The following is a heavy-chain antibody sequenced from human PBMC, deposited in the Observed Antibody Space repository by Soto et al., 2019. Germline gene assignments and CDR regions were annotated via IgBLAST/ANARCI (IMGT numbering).Heavy chain of an antibody. CDR3: ARINHPPPYCSGGSCYVDDY. CDR2: MNPNSGNT. D-gene: IGHD2-15*01. Sequence: QVQLVQSGAEVKKPGASVKVSCKASGYTFTSYDINWVRQATGQGLEWMGWMNPNSGNTGYAQKFQGRVTMTRNTSISTGYMELSSLRSEDTAVYYCARINHPPPYCSGGSCYVDDYWGQGTLVTVSS. V-gene: IGHV1-8*01. CDR1: GYTFTSYD. J-gene: IGHJ4*02.